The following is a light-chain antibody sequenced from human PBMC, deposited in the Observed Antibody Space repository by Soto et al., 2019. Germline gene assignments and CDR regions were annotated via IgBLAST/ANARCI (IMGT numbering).Light chain of an antibody. V-gene: IGLV2-14*03. Sequence: QSALTQPASVSGSPGQSITISCTGTSSDVGGYNYVSWYQQYPGKAPKLMIYDVSGRPSGVSNRFSGSKSVNTASLTLSGLQAEDEADYYCSSYTSSSLGVVFDGGTKLTVL. CDR2: DVS. CDR3: SSYTSSSLGVV. J-gene: IGLJ2*01. CDR1: SSDVGGYNY.